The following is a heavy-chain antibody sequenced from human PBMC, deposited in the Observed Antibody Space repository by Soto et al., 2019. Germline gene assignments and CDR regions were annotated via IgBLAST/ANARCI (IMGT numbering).Heavy chain of an antibody. CDR2: MYYNGNT. CDR3: ARDKGGAALKGSGMDV. Sequence: QVQVQESGPGLVKPSQTLSLKCSVSGGSIGSRDYYWSWIRQHPEKGLEWIGSMYYNGNTDYNPSRRGRTTMLLDTSMNEFSLKPTSVTAADTAVYYCARDKGGAALKGSGMDVWGQGTTVTVS. V-gene: IGHV4-31*02. J-gene: IGHJ6*02. CDR1: GGSIGSRDYY. D-gene: IGHD3-10*01.